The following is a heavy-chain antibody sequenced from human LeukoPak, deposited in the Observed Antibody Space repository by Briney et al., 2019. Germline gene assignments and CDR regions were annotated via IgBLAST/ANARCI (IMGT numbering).Heavy chain of an antibody. CDR2: MNTDGSRT. Sequence: GGSLRLSCAASGFTFSRYWMHWVRQAPGKGLVWVSRMNTDGSRTDYADSVKGRFTISRDNAKNTLYLQMNGLGVEDTAVYSCASDFGGHDDFWGQGSLVTVSS. J-gene: IGHJ4*02. V-gene: IGHV3-74*01. CDR3: ASDFGGHDDF. CDR1: GFTFSRYW. D-gene: IGHD4-23*01.